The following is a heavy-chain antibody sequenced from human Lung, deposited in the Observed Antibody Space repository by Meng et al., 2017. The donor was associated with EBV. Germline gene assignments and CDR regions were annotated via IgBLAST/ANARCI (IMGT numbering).Heavy chain of an antibody. Sequence: QGKVVQYVYDLKKPGASVRSSCRASGYTFTALGMTWARQAPGQGLGGMGWINTNTGKPTYAQGLTGRFVFSLDTSVSTAYRQISSLKAEDTAVYYCARDSEAADFWRQGTLVTVSS. CDR3: ARDSEAADF. CDR2: INTNTGKP. D-gene: IGHD6-25*01. CDR1: GYTFTALG. V-gene: IGHV7-4-1*02. J-gene: IGHJ4*02.